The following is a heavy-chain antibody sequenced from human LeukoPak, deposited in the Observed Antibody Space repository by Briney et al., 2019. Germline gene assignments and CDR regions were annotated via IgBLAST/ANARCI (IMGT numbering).Heavy chain of an antibody. CDR1: GGSFSGYY. D-gene: IGHD5-24*01. CDR2: INHSGST. J-gene: IGHJ4*02. CDR3: ARGRGWLQFPFDY. V-gene: IGHV4-34*01. Sequence: SETLSLTCAVYGGSFSGYYWSWIRQTPGKGLEWSGEINHSGSTNYNPSLKSRVTISVDTSKNQFSLKLSSVTAADTAVYYCARGRGWLQFPFDYWGQGTLVTVSS.